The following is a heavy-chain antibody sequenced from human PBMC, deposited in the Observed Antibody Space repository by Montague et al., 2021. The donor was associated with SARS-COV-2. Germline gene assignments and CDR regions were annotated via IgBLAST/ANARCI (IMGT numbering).Heavy chain of an antibody. CDR1: GFTFSSYG. Sequence: SLSFSCAASGFTFSSYGMHWVRQAPGKGLEWVAVIWYDGSNKYYADSVKGRFTISRDNSKNTLYLQMNSLRAEDTAVYYCAREAEIFGVVISPLFYWGQGTLVTVSS. V-gene: IGHV3-33*01. J-gene: IGHJ4*02. CDR3: AREAEIFGVVISPLFY. CDR2: IWYDGSNK. D-gene: IGHD3-3*01.